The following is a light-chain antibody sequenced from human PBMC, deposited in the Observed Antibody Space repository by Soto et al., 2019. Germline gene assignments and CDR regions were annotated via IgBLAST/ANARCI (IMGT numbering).Light chain of an antibody. CDR1: QSVSTY. V-gene: IGKV3-11*01. CDR3: QQRSNWPPIT. Sequence: EIVFTQSPATLSLSPLEIASFSCRASQSVSTYLAWYQQKPGQAPRLLIYDAYNRATGIPARFSGSGSGTDFTLTISSLEPEDFAVYYCQQRSNWPPITFGQGTRLEIK. CDR2: DAY. J-gene: IGKJ5*01.